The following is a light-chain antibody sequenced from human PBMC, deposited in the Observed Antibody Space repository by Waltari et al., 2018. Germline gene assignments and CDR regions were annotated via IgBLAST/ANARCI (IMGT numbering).Light chain of an antibody. CDR3: QQYGSSPLT. V-gene: IGKV3-20*01. J-gene: IGKJ4*01. CDR2: AAS. Sequence: EIVLTQSPGTLSLCRGERATLSCRASQSVTNNYLAGSRQKPGHAPRVLIYAASSRATGLPARFSGSGSGPDFSLTIRRVEPEDFAVSFCQQYGSSPLTFGGGTKVGIK. CDR1: QSVTNNY.